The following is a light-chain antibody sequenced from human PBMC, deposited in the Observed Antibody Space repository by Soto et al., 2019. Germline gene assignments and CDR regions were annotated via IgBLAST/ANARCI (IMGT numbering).Light chain of an antibody. V-gene: IGKV1-5*01. Sequence: DIQMTQSPSTLSAFVGDRVTITCRASQSVSSSLAWYQQKPGKAPKLRIYDASTLESGVPSRFSCSGYGTEFTLTINSLQPGDFATYHGQQYERFSPYTFGQGTRREIK. CDR1: QSVSSS. CDR2: DAS. J-gene: IGKJ2*01. CDR3: QQYERFSPYT.